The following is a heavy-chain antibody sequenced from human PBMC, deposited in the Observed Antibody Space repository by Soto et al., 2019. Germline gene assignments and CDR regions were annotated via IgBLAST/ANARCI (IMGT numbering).Heavy chain of an antibody. J-gene: IGHJ5*01. Sequence: PSETLSLTCAVSGGSISSSNWWSWVRQPPGKGLEWIGEIYHSGSTNYNPSLKSRVTISVDKSKNQFSLKLSSVTAADTAVYYCARDYYDSSGYWFDNWFDYWGQGTLVTVSS. V-gene: IGHV4-4*02. D-gene: IGHD3-22*01. CDR2: IYHSGST. CDR1: GGSISSSNW. CDR3: ARDYYDSSGYWFDNWFDY.